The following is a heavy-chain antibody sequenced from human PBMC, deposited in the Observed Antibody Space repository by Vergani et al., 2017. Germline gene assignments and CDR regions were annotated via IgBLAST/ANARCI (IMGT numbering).Heavy chain of an antibody. Sequence: EVELVESGGGLEKPGGSLRLSCAASGFTFSNAWMSWVRQAPGKGLEWVGRSKSKTDGGTTDYAAPVKGRFTISRDDSKNTLYLQMNSLKTDDTAVYYCTTEIASRKDYWGQGTLVTVSS. CDR1: GFTFSNAW. D-gene: IGHD1-14*01. CDR2: SKSKTDGGTT. J-gene: IGHJ4*02. V-gene: IGHV3-15*01. CDR3: TTEIASRKDY.